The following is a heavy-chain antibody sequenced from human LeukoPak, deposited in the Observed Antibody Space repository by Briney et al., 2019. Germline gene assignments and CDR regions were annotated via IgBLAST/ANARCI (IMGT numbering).Heavy chain of an antibody. CDR3: ARERRGNYFAFES. CDR2: ITSSAGST. D-gene: IGHD3-16*01. CDR1: GFSVSDYY. Sequence: PGGSLRLSCAASGFSVSDYYMSWIRQSPGKRLEWISYITSSAGSTKYADSVKGRFTISKDKAKNSVALQMNSLKSEDTAVYYCARERRGNYFAFESWGQGTLVTVSS. V-gene: IGHV3-11*05. J-gene: IGHJ4*02.